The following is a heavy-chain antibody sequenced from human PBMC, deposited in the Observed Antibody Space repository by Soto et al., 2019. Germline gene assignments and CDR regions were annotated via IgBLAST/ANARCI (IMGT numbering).Heavy chain of an antibody. J-gene: IGHJ5*02. CDR2: IDWDDDK. Sequence: GSGPTLVNPTQTLTLTCTFSGFSLSTSGMCVSWIRQPPGKALEWLALIDWDDDKYYSTSLKTRLTISKDTSKNQVVLTMTNMDPVDTATYYCARIKGSGYSSRWYWFDPWGQGTLVTVSS. CDR1: GFSLSTSGMC. D-gene: IGHD6-13*01. V-gene: IGHV2-70*01. CDR3: ARIKGSGYSSRWYWFDP.